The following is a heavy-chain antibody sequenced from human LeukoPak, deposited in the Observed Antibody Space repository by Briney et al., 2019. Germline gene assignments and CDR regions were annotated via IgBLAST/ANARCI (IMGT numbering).Heavy chain of an antibody. CDR1: GGTFSSYT. V-gene: IGHV1-69*02. J-gene: IGHJ3*02. CDR3: ARSNPFVVVVPAAAGLYAFDI. CDR2: IIPILGIA. Sequence: GSSVKVSCKASGGTFSSYTISWVRQAPGQGLEWMGRIIPILGIANYAQKFQGRVTITADKSTSTAYMELSSLRSEDTAVYHCARSNPFVVVVPAAAGLYAFDIWGQGTMVTVSS. D-gene: IGHD2-2*01.